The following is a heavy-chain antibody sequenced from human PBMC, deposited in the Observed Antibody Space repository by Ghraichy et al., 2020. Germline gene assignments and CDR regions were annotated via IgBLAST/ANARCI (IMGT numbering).Heavy chain of an antibody. CDR3: AKGGAPHEHIPCLDV. D-gene: IGHD2-21*01. CDR1: GFTFSSYA. V-gene: IGHV3-23*01. J-gene: IGHJ6*02. Sequence: GGSLRLSCAASGFTFSSYAMSWVRQAPGKGLEWVSAISGSGGSTYYADSVKGRFTISRDNSKNTLYLQMNSLRAEDTAVYYCAKGGAPHEHIPCLDVWGQGTTVTVSS. CDR2: ISGSGGST.